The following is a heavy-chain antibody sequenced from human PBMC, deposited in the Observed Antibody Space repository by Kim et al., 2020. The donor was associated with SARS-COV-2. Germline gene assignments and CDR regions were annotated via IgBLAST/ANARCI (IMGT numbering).Heavy chain of an antibody. CDR1: GGSISSNSYY. Sequence: SETLSLTCTVSGGSISSNSYYWGWIRQPPGKGLEWIGSIYYSGSTYYNLSLESRVTISVDTSKNQFSLRLSSVTAADTAEYYCARVGAYYYDSRGYYFFDYWGQGTLVTVSS. V-gene: IGHV4-39*07. J-gene: IGHJ4*02. CDR2: IYYSGST. CDR3: ARVGAYYYDSRGYYFFDY. D-gene: IGHD3-22*01.